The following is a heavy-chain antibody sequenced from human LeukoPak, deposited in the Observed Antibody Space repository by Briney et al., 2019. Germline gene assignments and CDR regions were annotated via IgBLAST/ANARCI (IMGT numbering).Heavy chain of an antibody. CDR3: ARLYCSGGRCYLGHFDY. J-gene: IGHJ4*02. CDR2: IYNSGST. V-gene: IGHV4-39*01. D-gene: IGHD2-15*01. Sequence: SETLSLTCTVSGGSISSYYWSWIRQPPGKGLEWIGSIYNSGSTYYSPSLKSRVTISVDMSNKQFSLKLSSVTAADTAVYYCARLYCSGGRCYLGHFDYWGQGTLVTVAS. CDR1: GGSISSYY.